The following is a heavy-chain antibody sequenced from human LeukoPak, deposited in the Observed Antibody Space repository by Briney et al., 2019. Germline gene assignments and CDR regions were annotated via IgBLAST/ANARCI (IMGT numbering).Heavy chain of an antibody. J-gene: IGHJ4*02. V-gene: IGHV3-53*01. CDR3: ASRQVA. CDR2: IYSDGST. Sequence: GGSLRLSCAGSGFTFSDFWMTWVRQAPGKGLEWVSLIYSDGSTYYADSVKGRFIISRDTSKNTLYLQMNSLRAEDTAVYYCASRQVAGGQGTLVTVSS. CDR1: GFTFSDFW.